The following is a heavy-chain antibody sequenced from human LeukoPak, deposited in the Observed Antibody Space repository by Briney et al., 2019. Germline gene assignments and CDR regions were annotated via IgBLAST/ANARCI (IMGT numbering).Heavy chain of an antibody. J-gene: IGHJ6*02. D-gene: IGHD3-3*01. CDR3: ARDRKASYDFWSGYYIGGYYYYGMDV. CDR1: GGSISSYY. CDR2: IYYSGGT. V-gene: IGHV4-59*01. Sequence: SETLSLTCTVSGGSISSYYWSWIRQPPGKGLEWIGYIYYSGGTNYNPSLKSRVTISVDTSKNQFSLKLSSVTAADTAVYYCARDRKASYDFWSGYYIGGYYYYGMDVWGQGTTVTVSS.